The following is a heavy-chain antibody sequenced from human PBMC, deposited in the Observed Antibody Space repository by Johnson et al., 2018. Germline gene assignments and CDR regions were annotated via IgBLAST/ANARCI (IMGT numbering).Heavy chain of an antibody. V-gene: IGHV1-46*01. CDR2: ITTSGGST. D-gene: IGHD3-10*01. Sequence: GKKPGASVKVSCKASGYTFTSYYMHWVRQAPGQGLEWMGIITTSGGSTSYAQKFQGRVTMTRDTTTSTVYMELSRLSSEATAVYYCARLYGLGSFYNGDSFDIWGQGTMVTVSS. CDR1: GYTFTSYY. CDR3: ARLYGLGSFYNGDSFDI. J-gene: IGHJ3*02.